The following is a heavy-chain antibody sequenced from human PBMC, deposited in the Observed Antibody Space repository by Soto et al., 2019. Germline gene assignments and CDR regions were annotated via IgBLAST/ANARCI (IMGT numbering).Heavy chain of an antibody. J-gene: IGHJ5*02. Sequence: PSETLSLTCTVSGGSISSGDYYWSWIRQPPGKGLEWIGYIYYSGGTYYIPSLETRVTMSVDTSKNQFSLKLSSVTAADTAVYYCARGIIPLGASRREHWFDPWGQGTLVTVSS. V-gene: IGHV4-30-4*01. CDR2: IYYSGGT. CDR1: GGSISSGDYY. CDR3: ARGIIPLGASRREHWFDP. D-gene: IGHD6-13*01.